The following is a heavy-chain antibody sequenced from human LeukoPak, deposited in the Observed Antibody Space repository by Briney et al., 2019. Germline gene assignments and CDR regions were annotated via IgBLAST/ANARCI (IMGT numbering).Heavy chain of an antibody. V-gene: IGHV3-30*03. CDR1: GFAFSQFP. CDR2: ISHDGGNK. Sequence: PGGSLRLSCVASGFAFSQFPVHWVRQAPGKRLEWVAFISHDGGNKKYGDSVKGRFTISRDNSKNTVYLQMNSLRAEDTAVYYCARTLRDGYNPFGYWGQGTLVTVSS. J-gene: IGHJ4*02. CDR3: ARTLRDGYNPFGY. D-gene: IGHD5-24*01.